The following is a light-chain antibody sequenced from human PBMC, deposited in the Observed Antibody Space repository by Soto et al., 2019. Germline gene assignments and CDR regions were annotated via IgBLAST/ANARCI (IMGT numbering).Light chain of an antibody. J-gene: IGLJ1*01. CDR1: SSDVGKYDY. CDR2: EVS. V-gene: IGLV2-8*01. Sequence: QSALTPPPSASGSPVQSVTISCTGTSSDVGKYDYVSWFHHHPGKSPKLIIYEVSKRPSGVLDRFSGSKSGSTASLSVSGLQNEDEAAYYCNSYVAGSNVFGTGTKV. CDR3: NSYVAGSNV.